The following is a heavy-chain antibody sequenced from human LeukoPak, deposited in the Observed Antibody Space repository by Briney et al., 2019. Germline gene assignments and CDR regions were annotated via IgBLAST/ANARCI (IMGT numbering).Heavy chain of an antibody. CDR3: ARDRRYYHDTGGQFDY. CDR2: INQSGST. J-gene: IGHJ4*02. V-gene: IGHV4-34*01. Sequence: SETLSLTCAVYGGSFSGHYWRWIRQPPGKGLEWIGEINQSGSTNYNPSLKSRVTISVETSENQFSLNLSSVTAADTAVYYCARDRRYYHDTGGQFDYWGQGTLVTVS. CDR1: GGSFSGHY. D-gene: IGHD3-22*01.